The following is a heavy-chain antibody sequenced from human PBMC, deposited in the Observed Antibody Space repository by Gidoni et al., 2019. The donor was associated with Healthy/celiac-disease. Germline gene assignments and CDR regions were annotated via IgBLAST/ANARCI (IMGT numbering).Heavy chain of an antibody. CDR2: ISYDGSNK. Sequence: QVQLVESGGGVVQPGRSLRLSCADSGFTFSSYGMHWVRQAPGKGLEWVAVISYDGSNKYYADSVKGRFTISRDNSKNTLYLQMNSLRAEDTAVYYCAKDSSSSWPPLSVGFDYWGQGTLVTVSS. CDR3: AKDSSSSWPPLSVGFDY. V-gene: IGHV3-30*18. J-gene: IGHJ4*02. CDR1: GFTFSSYG. D-gene: IGHD6-13*01.